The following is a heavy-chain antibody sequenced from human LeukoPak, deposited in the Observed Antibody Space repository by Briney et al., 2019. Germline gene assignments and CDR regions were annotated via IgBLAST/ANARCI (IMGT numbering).Heavy chain of an antibody. D-gene: IGHD3-3*01. J-gene: IGHJ3*02. CDR1: GVSIDSSRFY. CDR3: AKGFWSGHDAFDI. Sequence: ETLSLTCTVSGVSIDSSRFYWGWVRQAPGKGLEWVSAISGSGGSTYYADSVKGRFTISRDNSKNTLFLQMNSLRAEDTAVYYCAKGFWSGHDAFDIWGQGTMVTVSS. V-gene: IGHV3-23*01. CDR2: ISGSGGST.